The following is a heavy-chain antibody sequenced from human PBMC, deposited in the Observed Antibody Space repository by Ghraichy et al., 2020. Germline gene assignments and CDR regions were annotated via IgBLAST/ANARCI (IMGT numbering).Heavy chain of an antibody. Sequence: SETLSLTCAVSGGSISSGGYSWSWIRQPPGKGLEWIGYIYHSGTTHYHPSLKSRVTMSVDRSKNQFSLKLNSVTAADTAVYYCARGNTIFGVVGAPRTNWFDPWGHGTLVTVSS. CDR2: IYHSGTT. V-gene: IGHV4-30-2*01. D-gene: IGHD3-3*01. CDR3: ARGNTIFGVVGAPRTNWFDP. J-gene: IGHJ5*02. CDR1: GGSISSGGYS.